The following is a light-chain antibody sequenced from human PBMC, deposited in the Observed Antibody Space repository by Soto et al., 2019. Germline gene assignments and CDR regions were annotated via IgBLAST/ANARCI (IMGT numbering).Light chain of an antibody. CDR2: GAS. Sequence: EIVMTQSPATLSVSPGEIATLSCRASQSISNNLAWYQPKPGQAPSLLIYGASTRATGIPARFSDSGSGTEFTLTISSLQSEDSAVYYCQQYNNWPPRTFGEGTKLEIK. CDR1: QSISNN. CDR3: QQYNNWPPRT. V-gene: IGKV3-15*01. J-gene: IGKJ2*01.